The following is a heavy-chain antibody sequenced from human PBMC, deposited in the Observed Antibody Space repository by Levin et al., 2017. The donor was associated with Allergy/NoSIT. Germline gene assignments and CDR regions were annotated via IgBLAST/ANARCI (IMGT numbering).Heavy chain of an antibody. D-gene: IGHD6-6*01. Sequence: PKASVKVSCKASGYTFTGYYMHWVRQAPGQGLEWMGWINPNSGGTNYAQKFQGRVTMTRDTSISTAYMELSRLRSDDTAVYYCAVSSSSVFYFDYWGQGTLVTVSS. J-gene: IGHJ4*02. CDR1: GYTFTGYY. CDR2: INPNSGGT. V-gene: IGHV1-2*02. CDR3: AVSSSSVFYFDY.